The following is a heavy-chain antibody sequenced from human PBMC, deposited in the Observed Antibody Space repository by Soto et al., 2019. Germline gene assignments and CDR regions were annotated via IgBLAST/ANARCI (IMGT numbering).Heavy chain of an antibody. CDR1: GFTFSAFD. CDR3: ARQASYWQGGGGWFDP. Sequence: EVQLVESGGGLVQPGGSLRLSCAAPGFTFSAFDMHWVRQTTGKGLEWVAAIGTQHDTYYPDSVKGRFTISRENAKNSLYHQMNSRRAGDTAVYYCARQASYWQGGGGWFDPWGQGTLVTVSS. CDR2: IGTQHDT. D-gene: IGHD2-8*02. V-gene: IGHV3-13*01. J-gene: IGHJ5*02.